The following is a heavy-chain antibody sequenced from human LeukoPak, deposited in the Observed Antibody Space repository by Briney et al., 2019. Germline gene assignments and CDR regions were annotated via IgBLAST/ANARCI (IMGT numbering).Heavy chain of an antibody. Sequence: GESLKISCKGSGYSFTSYWIGWVRQMPGKGLEWMGIVYPGDSDTRYSPSFQGQVTISADKSISTAYLQWSSLKASDTAMYYCARQYYYDSSGLDAFDIWGQGTMVTVPS. V-gene: IGHV5-51*01. D-gene: IGHD3-22*01. CDR3: ARQYYYDSSGLDAFDI. CDR1: GYSFTSYW. J-gene: IGHJ3*02. CDR2: VYPGDSDT.